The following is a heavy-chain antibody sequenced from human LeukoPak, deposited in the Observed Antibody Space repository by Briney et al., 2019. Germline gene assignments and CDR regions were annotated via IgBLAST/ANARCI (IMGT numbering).Heavy chain of an antibody. Sequence: PGGSLTLSRAASVFTVSSNYMNWVRQAPGKGLAWVSLIYSGSSTNYADSVKGRFTISRGNSKNTLYLQMNSLSAEETAVYYCARGPRPGSSGYPNLDYWGQGTLVTVSS. J-gene: IGHJ4*02. CDR3: ARGPRPGSSGYPNLDY. D-gene: IGHD3-22*01. V-gene: IGHV3-53*01. CDR2: IYSGSST. CDR1: VFTVSSNY.